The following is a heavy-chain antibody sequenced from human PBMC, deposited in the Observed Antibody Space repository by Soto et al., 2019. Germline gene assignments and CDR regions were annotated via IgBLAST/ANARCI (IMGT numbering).Heavy chain of an antibody. CDR2: IYYSGST. J-gene: IGHJ6*02. V-gene: IGHV4-39*01. Sequence: SETLSLTCTVSGGSISSSSYYWGWIRQPPGKGLEWIGSIYYSGSTYYNPSLKSRVTISVDTSKNQCSLKLSSVTAADTAVYYCARIGDFWSGLSLYGMDVWGQGTTVT. CDR3: ARIGDFWSGLSLYGMDV. CDR1: GGSISSSSYY. D-gene: IGHD3-3*01.